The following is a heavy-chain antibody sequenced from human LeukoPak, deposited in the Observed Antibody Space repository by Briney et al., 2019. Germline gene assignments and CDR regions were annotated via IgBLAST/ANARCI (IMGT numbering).Heavy chain of an antibody. CDR1: GFAFDGYA. Sequence: GGSLRLSCAASGFAFDGYAMHWVRQAPGKGLEWVSGISWNSVNIGYADSVKGRFSISRDNSDNKLYLQMDGLRADDTAVYYCVKDRRYAGNSALSWFDPWGQGTLVTVSS. J-gene: IGHJ5*02. V-gene: IGHV3-9*01. CDR2: ISWNSVNI. D-gene: IGHD4-23*01. CDR3: VKDRRYAGNSALSWFDP.